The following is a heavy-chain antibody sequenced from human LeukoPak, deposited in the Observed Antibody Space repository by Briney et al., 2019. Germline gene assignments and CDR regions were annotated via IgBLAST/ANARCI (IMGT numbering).Heavy chain of an antibody. CDR2: INHSEST. Sequence: SETLSLTCAVYGGSFSGYYWSWIRQPPGKGLEWIGEINHSESTNYNPSLKSRVTISVDTSKNQFSLKLSSVTAADTAVYYCARDTVRDGYNTGYYYGMDVWGQGTTVTVSS. CDR1: GGSFSGYY. V-gene: IGHV4-34*01. J-gene: IGHJ6*02. D-gene: IGHD5-24*01. CDR3: ARDTVRDGYNTGYYYGMDV.